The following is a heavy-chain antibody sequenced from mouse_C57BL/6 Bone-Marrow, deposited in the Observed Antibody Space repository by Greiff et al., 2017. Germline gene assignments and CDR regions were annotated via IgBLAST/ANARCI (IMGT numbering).Heavy chain of an antibody. D-gene: IGHD1-1*01. V-gene: IGHV1-55*01. CDR3: ERRNYYCSSYRYAMDN. CDR1: GYTFTSYW. CDR2: IYPGSGSD. J-gene: IGHJ4*01. Sequence: QVQLQQPGAELVKPGASVKMSCKASGYTFTSYWITWVKQRPGQGLEWIGDIYPGSGSDNYNEKFKSKATLTVDTSSSTAYMQLSSLTSETSAVYYCERRNYYCSSYRYAMDNWGQGTSVTVSS.